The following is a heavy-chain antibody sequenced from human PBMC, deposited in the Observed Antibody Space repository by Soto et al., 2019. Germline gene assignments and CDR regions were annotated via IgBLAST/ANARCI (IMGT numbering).Heavy chain of an antibody. Sequence: ASVKVSCKASGYTFTSYAMHWVRQAPGQRLEWMGWINAGNGNTKYSQKFQGRVTITRDTSASTAYMELSSLRSEDTAVYYCARDWPYYYGMDVWGQGTTVTVSS. J-gene: IGHJ6*02. CDR2: INAGNGNT. CDR1: GYTFTSYA. V-gene: IGHV1-3*01. CDR3: ARDWPYYYGMDV.